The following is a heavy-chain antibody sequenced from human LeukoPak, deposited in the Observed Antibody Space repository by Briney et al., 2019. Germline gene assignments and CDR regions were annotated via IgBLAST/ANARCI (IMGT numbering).Heavy chain of an antibody. J-gene: IGHJ4*02. V-gene: IGHV3-23*01. Sequence: GGSLRLSCAASGFTFSIYAMNWVRQAPGKGLEWVSAISCGGGSIYYADSVKCRFSISRDNSKNTLYLQMNRLRAEDTAPSYSAKKRDYPSGRFIDYSGQRTLAPVSS. D-gene: IGHD3-10*01. CDR1: GFTFSIYA. CDR3: AKKRDYPSGRFIDY. CDR2: ISCGGGSI.